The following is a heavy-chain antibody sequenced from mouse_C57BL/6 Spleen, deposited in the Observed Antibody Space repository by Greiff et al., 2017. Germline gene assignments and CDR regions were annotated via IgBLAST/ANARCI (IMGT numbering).Heavy chain of an antibody. V-gene: IGHV5-6*01. D-gene: IGHD1-1*01. J-gene: IGHJ1*03. Sequence: EVKLVESGGDLVKPGGSLKLSCAASGFTFSSYGMSWVRQTPDKRLEWVATISSGGSYTYYPDSVKGRFTISRDIAKNTPYLQISSLNSEDTAMYYGASLTVVSTKWDFDGWGTGTTVTASS. CDR1: GFTFSSYG. CDR3: ASLTVVSTKWDFDG. CDR2: ISSGGSYT.